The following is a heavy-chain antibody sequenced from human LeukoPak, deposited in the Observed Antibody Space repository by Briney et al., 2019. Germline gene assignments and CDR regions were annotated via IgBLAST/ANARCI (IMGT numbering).Heavy chain of an antibody. D-gene: IGHD5-18*01. CDR3: ASSFPVDTAMNFDY. CDR2: ISSSSSYI. V-gene: IGHV3-21*01. J-gene: IGHJ4*02. CDR1: GFTFSSYS. Sequence: GGSLRLSCAASGFTFSSYSMNCVRQAPGKGLEWGSSISSSSSYIYYADSVKGRFTISRDNAKNSLYLQMNSLRAEDTAVYYCASSFPVDTAMNFDYWGQGTLVTVSS.